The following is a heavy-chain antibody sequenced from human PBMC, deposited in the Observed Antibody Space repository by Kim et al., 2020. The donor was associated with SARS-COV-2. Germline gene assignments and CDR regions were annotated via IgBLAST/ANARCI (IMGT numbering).Heavy chain of an antibody. V-gene: IGHV4-39*01. Sequence: SETLSLTCTVSGGSISVTNNCWGWVRQPPEKGLEWIGSVYYSGDTYYNPSLKSRVAISVDTSKNQFSLRLSSVTASDTAVYYCARSWYSIDYWGQGTLVT. CDR1: GGSISVTNNC. D-gene: IGHD2-21*01. CDR3: ARSWYSIDY. CDR2: VYYSGDT. J-gene: IGHJ4*02.